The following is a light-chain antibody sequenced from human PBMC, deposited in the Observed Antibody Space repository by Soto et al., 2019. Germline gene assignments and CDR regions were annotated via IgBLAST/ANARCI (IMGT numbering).Light chain of an antibody. V-gene: IGLV1-40*01. Sequence: QSVLTQPPSVSAAPGQKVSISCSGSDSNIGVNYVSWYQQLPGTAPKLLIYGNSNRPSGVPDRFSGSKSGTSASLAITGLQAEDEADYYCQSYDSSLSAVVFGGGTKLTVL. J-gene: IGLJ2*01. CDR1: DSNIGVNY. CDR3: QSYDSSLSAVV. CDR2: GNS.